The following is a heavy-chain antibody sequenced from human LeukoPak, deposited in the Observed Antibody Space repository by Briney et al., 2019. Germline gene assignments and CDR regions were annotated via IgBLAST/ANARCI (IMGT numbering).Heavy chain of an antibody. V-gene: IGHV3-30*18. CDR2: ISSDGSNK. Sequence: PGGSLRPSCAASGFTFSNYGMHWVRQAPGKGLEWVAIISSDGSNKYYAASVRGRFTISRDNSKNTLYLQMNSLRVEDTAVYYCAKDPSLGLENDITFFDYWGQGTLVTVSS. CDR1: GFTFSNYG. D-gene: IGHD1-1*01. J-gene: IGHJ4*02. CDR3: AKDPSLGLENDITFFDY.